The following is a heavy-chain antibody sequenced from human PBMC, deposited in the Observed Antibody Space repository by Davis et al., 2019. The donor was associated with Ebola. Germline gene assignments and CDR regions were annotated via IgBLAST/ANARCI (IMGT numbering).Heavy chain of an antibody. J-gene: IGHJ2*01. V-gene: IGHV1-69*04. Sequence: KVSCKASGYTFTSFAISWVRHAPVQGLEWMGRIIPVFGIATYAQKFQGRVTITADKSTDTAYMELNSLRFDDTAVFYCARGGGSSSWYALEWYFDLWGRGTLVTVSS. CDR1: GYTFTSFA. CDR2: IIPVFGIA. D-gene: IGHD6-13*01. CDR3: ARGGGSSSWYALEWYFDL.